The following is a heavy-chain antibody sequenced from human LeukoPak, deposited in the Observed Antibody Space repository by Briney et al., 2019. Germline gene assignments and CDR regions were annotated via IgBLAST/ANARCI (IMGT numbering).Heavy chain of an antibody. V-gene: IGHV3-30*02. CDR3: ARIGAATYAFDI. Sequence: PGGSLRLSCAASGFTFSSYGMHWVRQAPGKGLEWVAFIRYDGANKSYADSVKGRFTISRDSSKNTLYLQMNSLRADDTAVYYCARIGAATYAFDIWGQGTMVTVSS. D-gene: IGHD1-26*01. CDR1: GFTFSSYG. J-gene: IGHJ3*02. CDR2: IRYDGANK.